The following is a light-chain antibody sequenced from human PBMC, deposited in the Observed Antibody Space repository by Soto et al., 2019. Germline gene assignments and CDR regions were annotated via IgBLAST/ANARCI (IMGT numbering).Light chain of an antibody. CDR2: GAS. Sequence: EIVMTQSPATLSVSPGERATLSCRASQSVSSNVAWYQQKPGQAPRLLIFGASTRATGIPARFSGSGSGTEFTLTISSLQSEDFAVYYCQQYSNWPPYTFGQGTKLEIK. CDR1: QSVSSN. J-gene: IGKJ2*01. CDR3: QQYSNWPPYT. V-gene: IGKV3-15*01.